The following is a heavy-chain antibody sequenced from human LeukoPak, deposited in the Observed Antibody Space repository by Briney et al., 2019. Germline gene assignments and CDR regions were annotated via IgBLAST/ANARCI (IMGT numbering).Heavy chain of an antibody. J-gene: IGHJ4*02. CDR3: ARGPAYYYDSSGYPAY. D-gene: IGHD3-22*01. CDR1: GFTFSSYA. Sequence: GSLRLSCAASGFTFSSYAMSWVRQAPGKGLEWVSAISGSGGSTYYADSVKGRFTISRDNSKNTLYLQMNSLRAEDTAVYYCARGPAYYYDSSGYPAYWGQGTLVTVSS. V-gene: IGHV3-23*01. CDR2: ISGSGGST.